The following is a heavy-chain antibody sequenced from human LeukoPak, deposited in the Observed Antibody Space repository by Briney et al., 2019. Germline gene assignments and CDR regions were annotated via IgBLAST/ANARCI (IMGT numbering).Heavy chain of an antibody. D-gene: IGHD3-16*01. CDR3: ARDVTPATV. J-gene: IGHJ4*02. Sequence: SETLSLTWTVSGGSISNNYWSWIRQPPGKGLEWIGYVRYGGSTNYNPSLKSRVTISVDTSKNQFSLNLSSVTAADTAVYYCARDVTPATVWGQGTLVTVS. V-gene: IGHV4-59*01. CDR2: VRYGGST. CDR1: GGSISNNY.